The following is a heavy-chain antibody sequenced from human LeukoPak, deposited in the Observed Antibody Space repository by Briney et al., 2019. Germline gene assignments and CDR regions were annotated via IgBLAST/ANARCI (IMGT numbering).Heavy chain of an antibody. J-gene: IGHJ4*02. CDR1: GFTFSSYG. V-gene: IGHV3-30*03. CDR3: AIICSSTSPLDY. CDR2: ISYDGSNK. Sequence: PGGSLRLSCAASGFTFSSYGMHWVRQAPGKGLEWVAVISYDGSNKYYADSVKGRFTISRDNSKNTLYLKMNSLRAEDTAVYYCAIICSSTSPLDYWGQGTLVTVSA. D-gene: IGHD2-2*01.